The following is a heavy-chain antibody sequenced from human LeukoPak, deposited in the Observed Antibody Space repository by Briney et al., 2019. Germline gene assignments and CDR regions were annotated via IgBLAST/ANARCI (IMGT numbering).Heavy chain of an antibody. CDR3: ARVYGDYGVAYYFDY. CDR1: GGTFSSYA. D-gene: IGHD4-17*01. V-gene: IGHV1-69*05. J-gene: IGHJ4*02. CDR2: IIPIFGTA. Sequence: SVKVSCKASGGTFSSYAIGWVRQAPGQGLEWMGGIIPIFGTANYAQKFQGRVTITTDESTSTAYMELSSLRSEDTAVYYCARVYGDYGVAYYFDYWGQGTLVTVSS.